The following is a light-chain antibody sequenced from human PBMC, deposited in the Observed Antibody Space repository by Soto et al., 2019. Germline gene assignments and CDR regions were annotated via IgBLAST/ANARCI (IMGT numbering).Light chain of an antibody. Sequence: EIVLTQSPGALSLSPGERATLSCRASQSVSNNYLAWYQQKPGQAPRLLIYGASNRATGIPDRFSGSGSGTDFTLTISRLEPEDFAVYYCQQYHSVPPWKLGQGTKVDIK. CDR2: GAS. CDR3: QQYHSVPPWK. V-gene: IGKV3-20*01. CDR1: QSVSNNY. J-gene: IGKJ1*01.